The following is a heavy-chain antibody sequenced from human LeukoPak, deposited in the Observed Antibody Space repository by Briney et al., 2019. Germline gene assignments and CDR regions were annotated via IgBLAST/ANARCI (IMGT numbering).Heavy chain of an antibody. CDR2: ISNSDGNT. V-gene: IGHV3-23*01. D-gene: IGHD3-10*02. J-gene: IGHJ4*02. CDR3: ARDDLFGDYEN. CDR1: GFTFSSYG. Sequence: GGSLRLSCAASGFTFSSYGMSWVRQAPGKGLEWASTISNSDGNTYYADSVKGRFTISRDNSKNTLYLQMNSLRAEDTALYYCARDDLFGDYENWGQGTLVTVS.